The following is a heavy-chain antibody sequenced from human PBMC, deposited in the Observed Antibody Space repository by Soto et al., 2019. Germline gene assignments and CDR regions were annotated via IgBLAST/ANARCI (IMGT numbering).Heavy chain of an antibody. D-gene: IGHD2-2*01. V-gene: IGHV3-9*01. CDR2: ISRNSGNT. Sequence: EVQLVESGGGLVQPGRSLRLSCAASGFTFDNYAMHWVRQAPGKGLEWVSSISRNSGNTDYAGAVKGRFIISRDSAKNSLYLQMNSLRAEDTALYYCARAPQDGSSTNCRADFDYWGQGTLVTVSS. J-gene: IGHJ4*02. CDR1: GFTFDNYA. CDR3: ARAPQDGSSTNCRADFDY.